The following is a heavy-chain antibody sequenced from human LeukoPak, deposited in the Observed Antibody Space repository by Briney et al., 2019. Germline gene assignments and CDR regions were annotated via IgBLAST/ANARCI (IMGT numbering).Heavy chain of an antibody. J-gene: IGHJ6*03. CDR3: ARGCRAGYSSSWYRADAYYYYYFMDV. D-gene: IGHD6-13*01. CDR2: MNPNSGNT. V-gene: IGHV1-8*02. CDR1: GYTFTGYY. Sequence: ASVKVSCKASGYTFTGYYMHWVRQAPGQGLEWMGWMNPNSGNTGYAQKFQGRVTMTRNTSISTAYMELSSLRSEDTAVYYCARGCRAGYSSSWYRADAYYYYYFMDVWGKGTTVTISS.